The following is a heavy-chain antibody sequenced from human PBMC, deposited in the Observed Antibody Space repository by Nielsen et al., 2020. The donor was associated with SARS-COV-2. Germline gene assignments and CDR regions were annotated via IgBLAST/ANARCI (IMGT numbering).Heavy chain of an antibody. V-gene: IGHV3-9*01. D-gene: IGHD6-13*01. CDR2: ISWNSGSI. CDR1: GFTFSSYD. CDR3: AKDMWWGIAAAGNYFDY. Sequence: SLKISCAASGFTFSSYDMHWVRQAPGKGLEWVSGISWNSGSIGYADSVKGRFTISRDNAKNSLYLQMNSLRAEDTALYYCAKDMWWGIAAAGNYFDYWGQGTLVTVSS. J-gene: IGHJ4*02.